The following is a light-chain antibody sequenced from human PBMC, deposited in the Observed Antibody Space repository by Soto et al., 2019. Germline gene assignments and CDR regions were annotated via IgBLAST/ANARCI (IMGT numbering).Light chain of an antibody. V-gene: IGKV3-20*01. CDR1: QSVSSSY. J-gene: IGKJ1*01. Sequence: EIVLTQSPGTLSLSPGARATLSCRASQSVSSSYLAWYQQKPGQAPRLLIYGASSRATGIPDRFGGSGSGTDFTLTSSSLEPESFAVYYCQQYGSSPPRTFGQGTKVEIK. CDR3: QQYGSSPPRT. CDR2: GAS.